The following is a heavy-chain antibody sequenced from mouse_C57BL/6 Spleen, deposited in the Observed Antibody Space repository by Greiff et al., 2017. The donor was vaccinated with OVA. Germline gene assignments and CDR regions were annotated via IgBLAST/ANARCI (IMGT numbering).Heavy chain of an antibody. CDR3: ARNYYGNYAMDY. CDR2: IWSGGST. V-gene: IGHV2-2*01. D-gene: IGHD1-1*02. Sequence: VKVVESGPGLVQPSQSLSITCTVSGFSLTSYGVHWVRQSPGKGPEWLGVIWSGGSTDYNAAFISRLSISKDNSKSQVFFKMNSLQADDTAIYYCARNYYGNYAMDYWGQGTSVTVSS. J-gene: IGHJ4*01. CDR1: GFSLTSYG.